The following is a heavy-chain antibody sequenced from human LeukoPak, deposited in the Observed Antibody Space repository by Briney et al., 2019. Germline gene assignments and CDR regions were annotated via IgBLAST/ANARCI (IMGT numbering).Heavy chain of an antibody. D-gene: IGHD3-3*02. CDR2: IYYSGNT. CDR3: ARHFDAFDI. J-gene: IGHJ3*02. V-gene: IGHV4-61*01. Sequence: SQTLSLTCTVSGGSISSGSYYWRWIRQPPGKGLEWIGFIYYSGNTNYNPSLKSRVAISLATSKNQFSLTLSSVTAADTAVYYCARHFDAFDIWGPGTMVTVPS. CDR1: GGSISSGSYY.